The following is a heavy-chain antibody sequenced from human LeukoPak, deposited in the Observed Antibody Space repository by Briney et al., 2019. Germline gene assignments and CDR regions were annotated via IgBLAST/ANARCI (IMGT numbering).Heavy chain of an antibody. CDR1: GGSISSSSSY. J-gene: IGHJ4*02. V-gene: IGHV4-39*07. CDR2: IYYTGST. Sequence: SETLSLTCTVSGGSISSSSSYWGWIRQPPGRGLEWIGSIYYTGSTYQNPSLKSRVTISVDTSKNQFSLKLRSVTAADTAVYYCARTYYYDSSGSVFDYWGQGTLVTVSS. D-gene: IGHD3-22*01. CDR3: ARTYYYDSSGSVFDY.